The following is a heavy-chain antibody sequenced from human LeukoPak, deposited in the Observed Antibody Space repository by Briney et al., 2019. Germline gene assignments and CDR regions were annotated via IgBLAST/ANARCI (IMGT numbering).Heavy chain of an antibody. CDR3: ARRFGSNYYYYMDV. D-gene: IGHD3-10*01. Sequence: SETLSLTCTVSGGSISSSSYYWGWIRQSPGKGLVCIGCIYYSGNYYYNPSLTSQLPISVDTSKNQFSLKLRSVTAADTAVYYCARRFGSNYYYYMDVWGKGTTVTVSS. CDR1: GGSISSSSYY. J-gene: IGHJ6*03. V-gene: IGHV4-39*07. CDR2: IYYSGNY.